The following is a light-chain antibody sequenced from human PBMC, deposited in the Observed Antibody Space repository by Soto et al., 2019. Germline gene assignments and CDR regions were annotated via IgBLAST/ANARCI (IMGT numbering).Light chain of an antibody. Sequence: EVVMTQSPATLSVSPGERATLSCRASQSVNSNLAWYQQKPGQAPRLLIYGASTRATGIPDRFSGSGSGTDFTLTISRLEPEDFAVYYCQHSWTFGQGTKVDIK. CDR3: QHSWT. V-gene: IGKV3D-15*01. CDR1: QSVNSN. J-gene: IGKJ1*01. CDR2: GAS.